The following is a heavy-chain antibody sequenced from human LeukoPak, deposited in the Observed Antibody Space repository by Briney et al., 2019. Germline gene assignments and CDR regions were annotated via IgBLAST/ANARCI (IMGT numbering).Heavy chain of an antibody. V-gene: IGHV3-72*01. J-gene: IGHJ3*02. CDR2: TRNKANSYTT. D-gene: IGHD3-22*01. CDR3: TRSSDSSGYRAFDI. CDR1: GFTFSDQY. Sequence: GGSXRPSCAASGFTFSDQYMDWVRQAPGKGLEWVARTRNKANSYTTEYSASVKGRFTISRDVSKNSLYLQMNSLKTEDTAVYYCTRSSDSSGYRAFDIWGQGTMVTVSS.